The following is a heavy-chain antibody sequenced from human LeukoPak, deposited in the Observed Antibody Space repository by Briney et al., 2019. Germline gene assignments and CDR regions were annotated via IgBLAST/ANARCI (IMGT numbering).Heavy chain of an antibody. CDR2: IYYSGST. D-gene: IGHD3-10*01. Sequence: PSETLSLTCTVSGGSISSSSYYWGWIRQPPGRGLGWIGSIYYSGSTYYNPSLKSRVTISVDTSKNQFSRKLSSVTAADTAVYYCARQRSMVRRAPSFDYWSQPTLVTVPS. CDR1: GGSISSSSYY. J-gene: IGHJ4*01. CDR3: ARQRSMVRRAPSFDY. V-gene: IGHV4-39*07.